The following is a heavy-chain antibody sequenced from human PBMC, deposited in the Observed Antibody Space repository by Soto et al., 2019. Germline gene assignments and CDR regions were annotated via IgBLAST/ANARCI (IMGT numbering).Heavy chain of an antibody. CDR2: IYYSGTT. V-gene: IGHV4-39*01. D-gene: IGHD3-9*01. CDR3: ARHRGYYDILTGYYTEFNFDY. CDR1: GGSISSSSYY. J-gene: IGHJ4*02. Sequence: PSETLSLTCTVSGGSISSSSYYWGWIRQPPGKGLEWIGSIYYSGTTYYNPSLKSRVTMSVDTSKNQFSLKLSSVTAADTAVYYCARHRGYYDILTGYYTEFNFDYWGQGTLVTLL.